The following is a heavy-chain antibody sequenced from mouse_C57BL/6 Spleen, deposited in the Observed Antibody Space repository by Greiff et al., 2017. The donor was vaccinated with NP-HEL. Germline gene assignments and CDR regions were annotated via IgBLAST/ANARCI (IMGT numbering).Heavy chain of an antibody. CDR3: ARLGYYGSRSAWFAY. J-gene: IGHJ3*01. CDR2: IDPSDSET. D-gene: IGHD1-1*01. CDR1: GYTFTSYW. V-gene: IGHV1-52*01. Sequence: QVQLKQPGAELVRPGSSVKLSCKASGYTFTSYWMHWVKQRPIQGLEWIGNIDPSDSETHYNQKFKDKATLTVDKSSSTAYMQLSSLTSEDSAVYYCARLGYYGSRSAWFAYWGQGTLVTVSA.